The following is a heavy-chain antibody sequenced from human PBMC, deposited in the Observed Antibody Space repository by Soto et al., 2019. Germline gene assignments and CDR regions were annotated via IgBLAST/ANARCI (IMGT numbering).Heavy chain of an antibody. CDR1: GGSISSYY. V-gene: IGHV4-4*08. J-gene: IGHJ4*02. CDR3: ARSPPGTAMVIVAY. CDR2: MYNTGST. Sequence: PSETLSLTCTVSGGSISSYYWSWIRQPPGKGLEWIGYMYNTGSTIYNPSLKSRVTISVDTSKNQFSLKLSSVTAADTAVYYCARSPPGTAMVIVAYWGQGTLVTVSS. D-gene: IGHD5-18*01.